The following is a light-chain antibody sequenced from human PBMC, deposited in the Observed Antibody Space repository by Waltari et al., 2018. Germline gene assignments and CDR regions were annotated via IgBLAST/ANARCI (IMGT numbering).Light chain of an antibody. V-gene: IGLV2-14*01. CDR1: SSDVGFYDF. Sequence: QSALTQPASVSGSPGQSITISCTGTSSDVGFYDFVSWFQRHPGKAPKVMIYKVNNRPSAVSTRFSGSRSANTASLTISGLQAEDEADYYCSSYTRRSYWVFGGGTQLTVL. CDR2: KVN. CDR3: SSYTRRSYWV. J-gene: IGLJ3*02.